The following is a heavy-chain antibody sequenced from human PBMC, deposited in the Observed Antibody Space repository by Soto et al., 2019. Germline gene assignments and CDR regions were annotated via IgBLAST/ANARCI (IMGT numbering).Heavy chain of an antibody. CDR3: TRHSTPTAGAEFDY. J-gene: IGHJ4*02. D-gene: IGHD2-2*01. Sequence: GGSLRLSCAASGFTFSGSPMHWVRQASGKGLEWVGRIRTKGDSYATAYAASVKGRFTISRDDSKNTAYLQMNSLKTEDAAVYYCTRHSTPTAGAEFDYWGQGALVTVSS. CDR1: GFTFSGSP. CDR2: IRTKGDSYAT. V-gene: IGHV3-73*01.